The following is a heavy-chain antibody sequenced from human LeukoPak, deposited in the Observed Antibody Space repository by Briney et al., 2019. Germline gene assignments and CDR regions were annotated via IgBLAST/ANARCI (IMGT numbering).Heavy chain of an antibody. CDR1: GGSISSYY. CDR2: IYYSGNT. CDR3: ARGRGYSYGYPFDS. J-gene: IGHJ4*02. Sequence: SETLSLTCTVSGGSISSYYWSWIRQPPGKGLEWIGYIYYSGNTNYNPSLKSRVTISVDTSKNQFSLKLSSVTAADTAVYYCARGRGYSYGYPFDSWGQETLVVVSS. D-gene: IGHD5-18*01. V-gene: IGHV4-59*01.